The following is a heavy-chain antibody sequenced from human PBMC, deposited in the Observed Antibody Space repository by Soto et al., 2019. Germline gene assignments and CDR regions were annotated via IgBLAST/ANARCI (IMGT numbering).Heavy chain of an antibody. D-gene: IGHD6-19*01. Sequence: QVQLQQWGAGLLKPSETLSLTCAVYGGSFSGYYWSWIRQPPGKGLEWIGEINHSGSTNYNPSLKSRVTISVDTSKNQFSLKLGSVTAADTAVYYCEGEGAVAGTNYYYGMDVWGQGTTVTVSS. V-gene: IGHV4-34*01. CDR2: INHSGST. J-gene: IGHJ6*02. CDR1: GGSFSGYY. CDR3: EGEGAVAGTNYYYGMDV.